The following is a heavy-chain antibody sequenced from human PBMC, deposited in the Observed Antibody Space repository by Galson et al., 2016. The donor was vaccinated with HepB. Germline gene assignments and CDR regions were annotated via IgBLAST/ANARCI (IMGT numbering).Heavy chain of an antibody. CDR2: IYPQDSDT. J-gene: IGHJ5*02. CDR3: VRRQAAAAGGRGDL. D-gene: IGHD6-13*01. V-gene: IGHV5-51*01. Sequence: QSGAEVKKPGESLKISCQGSGYNFIKYWIGWVRQMPGEGLEWMGVIYPQDSDTRYGPSFQGQVTISADKSISTAYLQWTSLQASDTGIYFCVRRQAAAAGGRGDLWGQGTLVTVSS. CDR1: GYNFIKYW.